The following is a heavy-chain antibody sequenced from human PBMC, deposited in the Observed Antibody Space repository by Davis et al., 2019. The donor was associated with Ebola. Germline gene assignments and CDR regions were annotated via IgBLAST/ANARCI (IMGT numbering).Heavy chain of an antibody. CDR2: ISSSGSTI. J-gene: IGHJ6*02. CDR1: GFTFSSYE. V-gene: IGHV3-48*03. Sequence: GESLKISCAASGFTFSSYEMNWVRQAPGKGLEWVSYISSSGSTIYYADSVKGRFTISRDNAKNSLYLQMNSLRAEDTAVYYCARDPPGYDFWSGYRYYYYYGMDVWGQGTTVTVSS. CDR3: ARDPPGYDFWSGYRYYYYYGMDV. D-gene: IGHD3-3*01.